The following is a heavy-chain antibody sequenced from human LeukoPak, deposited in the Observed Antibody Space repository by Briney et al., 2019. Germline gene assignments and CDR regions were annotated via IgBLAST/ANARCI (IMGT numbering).Heavy chain of an antibody. CDR2: ISSSSSYI. V-gene: IGHV3-21*01. CDR1: GFTFSSYS. D-gene: IGHD6-13*01. Sequence: GGSLRLSCAASGFTFSSYSMNWVRQAPGKGLEWVSSISSSSSYIYYADSVKGRFTISRDNAKNSLYLQMNSLRAEDTAVYYCARDGNSWAGGQAFFDYWGQGTLVTVSS. J-gene: IGHJ4*02. CDR3: ARDGNSWAGGQAFFDY.